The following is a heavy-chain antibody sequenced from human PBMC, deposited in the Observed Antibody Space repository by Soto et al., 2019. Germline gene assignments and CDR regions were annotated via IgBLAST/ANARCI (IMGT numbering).Heavy chain of an antibody. J-gene: IGHJ3*02. V-gene: IGHV4-34*01. Sequence: SETLSLTCAVYGASFTGYYWSWIRQPPGKGLEWIGEINHSGSAKYSPSLKSRITISVDTSKSQFSLKMISVTAADTAVYYCARRDYGDYENAFDIWGQGTMVTVSS. D-gene: IGHD4-17*01. CDR3: ARRDYGDYENAFDI. CDR1: GASFTGYY. CDR2: INHSGSA.